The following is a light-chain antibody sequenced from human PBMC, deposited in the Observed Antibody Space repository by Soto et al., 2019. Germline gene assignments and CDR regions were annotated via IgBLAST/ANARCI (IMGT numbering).Light chain of an antibody. J-gene: IGKJ5*01. Sequence: IVMTQSPATLPVSPGERATLCCRASQSVSSNLAWYQQKPGQAPRFLIYGASTRATGIPARFSGSGSGTEFTLTISSLQSEDFAVYYCQQYNNWPPITFGQGTRLEIK. CDR1: QSVSSN. CDR3: QQYNNWPPIT. V-gene: IGKV3-15*01. CDR2: GAS.